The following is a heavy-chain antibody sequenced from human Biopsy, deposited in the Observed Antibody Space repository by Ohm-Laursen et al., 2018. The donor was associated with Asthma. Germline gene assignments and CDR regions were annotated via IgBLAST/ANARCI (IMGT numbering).Heavy chain of an antibody. CDR3: ARKAGSCISRTCYSLDF. J-gene: IGHJ4*02. CDR1: GGTFNTYV. D-gene: IGHD2-2*01. Sequence: SMKVSCKSLGGTFNTYVIGWVRQAPGQGLEWMGGINSVFGTTTYPQKFQDRVTITADDSTSTVYMELSSLRSEDTAVYYCARKAGSCISRTCYSLDFWGQGTLVTVSP. CDR2: INSVFGTT. V-gene: IGHV1-69*13.